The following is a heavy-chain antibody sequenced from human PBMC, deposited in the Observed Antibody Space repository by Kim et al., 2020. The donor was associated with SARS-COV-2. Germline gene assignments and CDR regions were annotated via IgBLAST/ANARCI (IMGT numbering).Heavy chain of an antibody. CDR1: GFTFSDYW. J-gene: IGHJ2*01. CDR2: IKQGGSEK. Sequence: GGSLRLSCAASGFTFSDYWLSWVRQAPGKGLEWVGNIKQGGSEKFYVDSVKGRFTISRDSAKNSVFLQMNSLRDEDTAVYYCARDARRDRYFDLWGRGTLVTVSS. CDR3: ARDARRDRYFDL. V-gene: IGHV3-7*03.